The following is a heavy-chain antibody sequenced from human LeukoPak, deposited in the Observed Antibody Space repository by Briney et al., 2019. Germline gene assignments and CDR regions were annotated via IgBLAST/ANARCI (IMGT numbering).Heavy chain of an antibody. Sequence: SETLSLTCTVSGGSISSYYWSWIRQPAGKGLEWIGRIYTSGSTNYNPSLKSRVTMSVDTSKNQFSLKLSSVTAADTAVYYCARSDEAVHYYYYMDVWGKGTTVTVSS. CDR3: ARSDEAVHYYYYMDV. J-gene: IGHJ6*03. CDR1: GGSISSYY. V-gene: IGHV4-4*07. CDR2: IYTSGST.